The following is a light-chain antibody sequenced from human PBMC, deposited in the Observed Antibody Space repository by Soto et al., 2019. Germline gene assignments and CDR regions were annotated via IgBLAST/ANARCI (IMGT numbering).Light chain of an antibody. CDR2: EGN. J-gene: IGLJ2*01. Sequence: QSVLTQPASVSGSPGQSINISCTGTSSDVGTYNLVSWYQQHPGNAPKLMIYEGNKRPSGVSNRFSGSKSGNTASLTISGLQAEDEGDYYCSSYVGSGTYVVFGGGTKVTVL. CDR3: SSYVGSGTYVV. V-gene: IGLV2-23*01. CDR1: SSDVGTYNL.